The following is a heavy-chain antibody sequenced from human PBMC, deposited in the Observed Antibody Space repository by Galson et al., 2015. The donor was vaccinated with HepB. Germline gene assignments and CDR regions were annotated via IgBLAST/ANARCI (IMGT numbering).Heavy chain of an antibody. V-gene: IGHV1-69*02. D-gene: IGHD2-2*01. J-gene: IGHJ6*02. CDR1: GGTFSSYT. CDR3: AGPSSTSGGGYYYYYGMDV. CDR2: IIPILGIA. Sequence: SVKVSCKASGGTFSSYTISWVRQAPGQGLEWMGRIIPILGIANYAQKFQGRVTITADKSTSTAYMELSSLRSEDTAVYYCAGPSSTSGGGYYYYYGMDVWGQGTTVTVSS.